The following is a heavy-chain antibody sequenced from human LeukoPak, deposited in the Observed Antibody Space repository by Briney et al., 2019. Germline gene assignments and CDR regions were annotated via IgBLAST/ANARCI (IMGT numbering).Heavy chain of an antibody. Sequence: SETLSLTCTVSGGSISSSSYYWGWIRQPPGKGLEWIGSIYCSGSTYYNPSLKSRVTISVDTSKNQFSLKLSSVTAADTAVYYCARGGSAHWVTAVGFDYWGQGTLVTVSS. CDR2: IYCSGST. CDR1: GGSISSSSYY. D-gene: IGHD2-21*02. J-gene: IGHJ4*02. V-gene: IGHV4-39*07. CDR3: ARGGSAHWVTAVGFDY.